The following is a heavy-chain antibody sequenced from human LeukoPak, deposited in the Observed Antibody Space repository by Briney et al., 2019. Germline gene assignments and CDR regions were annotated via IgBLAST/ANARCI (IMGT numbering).Heavy chain of an antibody. CDR1: GYTFTSYG. V-gene: IGHV1-18*01. J-gene: IGHJ5*02. Sequence: ASVKVSCKASGYTFTSYGISWVRQAPGQGLEWMGWISAYNGNTNYAQKLRGRVTMTTDTSTSTAYMELRSLRSDDTAVYYCARGITIFGVAPNWFDPWGQGTLVTVSS. D-gene: IGHD3-3*01. CDR2: ISAYNGNT. CDR3: ARGITIFGVAPNWFDP.